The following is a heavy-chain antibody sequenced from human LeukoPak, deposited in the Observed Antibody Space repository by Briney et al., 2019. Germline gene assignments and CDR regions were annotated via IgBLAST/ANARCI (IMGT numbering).Heavy chain of an antibody. CDR1: GSSISSHY. Sequence: SETLSLTCTVSGSSISSHYWSWIRQAPGKGLEWIGYIYYSGSTNYNPSLKSRVTIPVDTSKNQFSLKLSSVTAADTAMYYCARLIGDIAVSGTSWFDPWGQGTLVTVSS. D-gene: IGHD6-19*01. J-gene: IGHJ5*02. CDR2: IYYSGST. V-gene: IGHV4-59*11. CDR3: ARLIGDIAVSGTSWFDP.